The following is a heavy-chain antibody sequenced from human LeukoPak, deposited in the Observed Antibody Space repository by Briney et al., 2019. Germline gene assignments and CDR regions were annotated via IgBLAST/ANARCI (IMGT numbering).Heavy chain of an antibody. D-gene: IGHD2-2*01. Sequence: GESLKISCKGSGYSFPNYWIGWVRQMPGKGLEWLGILYPGDSDTRYSPSFQGQVTISADKSISTAYLQWSSLKASDTAMYYCARRSCSTTRCFAGTYYGMEVWGQGTTVTVSS. CDR3: ARRSCSTTRCFAGTYYGMEV. J-gene: IGHJ6*02. CDR2: LYPGDSDT. CDR1: GYSFPNYW. V-gene: IGHV5-51*01.